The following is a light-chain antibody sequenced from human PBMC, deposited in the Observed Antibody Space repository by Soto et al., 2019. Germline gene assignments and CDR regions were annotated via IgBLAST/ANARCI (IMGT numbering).Light chain of an antibody. CDR3: QHYQVGQPIA. Sequence: QSPDTLSFSPGERATLSCRASQSVGTRLAWYQHKTGQAPSLLMSGASSRATGIPDRFSGSGSETDFTLTISRLEPEDFALYYCQHYQVGQPIAFGRGTRLEIK. CDR2: GAS. V-gene: IGKV3-20*01. CDR1: QSVGTR. J-gene: IGKJ5*01.